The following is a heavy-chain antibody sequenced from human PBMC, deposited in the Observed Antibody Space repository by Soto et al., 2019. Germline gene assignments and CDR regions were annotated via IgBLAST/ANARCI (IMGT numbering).Heavy chain of an antibody. CDR3: ARVVGRLYI. CDR2: INHSGST. Sequence: SETLSLPCAVYGGSFSGYYWSWIRQPPGKGLEWIGEINHSGSTNYNPSLKSRVTISVDTSKNQFSLKLSSVTAADTAVYYCARVVGRLYIWGQGTMVTGSS. D-gene: IGHD2-2*01. CDR1: GGSFSGYY. J-gene: IGHJ3*02. V-gene: IGHV4-34*01.